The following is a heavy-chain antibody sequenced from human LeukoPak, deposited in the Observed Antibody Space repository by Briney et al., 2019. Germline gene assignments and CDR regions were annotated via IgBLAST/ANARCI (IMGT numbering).Heavy chain of an antibody. CDR3: ARVYSYGTELDY. CDR1: GFTFSSYS. D-gene: IGHD5-18*01. CDR2: ISSSSSYI. V-gene: IGHV3-21*01. J-gene: IGHJ4*02. Sequence: GGSLRLSCAASGFTFSSYSMNWVRQAPGKGLEWVSSISSSSSYIYYADSVKGRFTTSRDNAKNSLYLQMNSLRAEDTAVYYCARVYSYGTELDYWGQGTLVTVSS.